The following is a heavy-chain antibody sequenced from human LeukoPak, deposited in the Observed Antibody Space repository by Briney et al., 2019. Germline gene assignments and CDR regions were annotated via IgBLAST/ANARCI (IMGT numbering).Heavy chain of an antibody. CDR1: GGTFSSYA. CDR2: IIPIFGTA. J-gene: IGHJ4*02. D-gene: IGHD1-26*01. V-gene: IGHV1-69*13. CDR3: ARAVYSGSYYEYYFDY. Sequence: SVKVSCKASGGTFSSYAISWVRQAPGQGLEWMGGIIPIFGTANYAQKFQGRVTITADESTSTAYMELSSLRSEDTAVYYCARAVYSGSYYEYYFDYWGQXTLVTVSS.